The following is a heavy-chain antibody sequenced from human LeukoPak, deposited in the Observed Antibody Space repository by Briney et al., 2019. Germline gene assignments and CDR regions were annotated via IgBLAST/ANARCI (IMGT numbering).Heavy chain of an antibody. CDR2: ISYDGSNK. J-gene: IGHJ6*03. CDR3: AREEQLGSSWTWNMYYYYYYMDV. CDR1: GFPFSSYA. Sequence: GGSLRLSCAASGFPFSSYAMHWVRQAPGKGLEWVAVISYDGSNKYYADSVKGRFTISRDNSKNTLYLQMNSLRAEDTAVYYCAREEQLGSSWTWNMYYYYYYMDVWGKGTTVTVSS. D-gene: IGHD6-13*01. V-gene: IGHV3-30*01.